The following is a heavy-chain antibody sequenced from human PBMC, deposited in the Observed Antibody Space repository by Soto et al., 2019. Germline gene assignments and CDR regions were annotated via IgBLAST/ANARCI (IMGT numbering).Heavy chain of an antibody. V-gene: IGHV1-18*01. CDR2: LSDDTGDT. CDR1: GYSISSHG. J-gene: IGHJ4*02. Sequence: QVQWVQSGAEVKKPGASVRVSCKASGYSISSHGITWVRQAPGQGLEWMGWLSDDTGDTSYARKFQGRVTMTTETSTNTDYMTLSNLTSADTVVYYCASGLIGKYWGQGTLVIVSS. CDR3: ASGLIGKY. D-gene: IGHD3-22*01.